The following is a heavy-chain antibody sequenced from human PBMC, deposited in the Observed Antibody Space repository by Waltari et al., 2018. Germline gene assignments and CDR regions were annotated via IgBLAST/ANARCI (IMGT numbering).Heavy chain of an antibody. CDR2: INPSGGST. CDR1: EYTFTSSY. D-gene: IGHD2-21*01. CDR3: ALDTGALWMDV. V-gene: IGHV1-46*01. J-gene: IGHJ6*02. Sequence: QVQLVQSGAAVKQPGASVKISCKTSEYTFTSSYIHWVRQAPGQGLEWMGIINPSGGSTIYAQKFQGRVTMTRDTSTSTVYMELSSLRSEDTAVYYCALDTGALWMDVWGQGTTVTVSS.